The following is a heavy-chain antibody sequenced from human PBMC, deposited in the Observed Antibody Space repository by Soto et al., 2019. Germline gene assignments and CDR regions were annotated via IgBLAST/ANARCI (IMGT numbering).Heavy chain of an antibody. D-gene: IGHD6-19*01. CDR3: AREDSSGWYYFDY. CDR2: ISYDGSNK. V-gene: IGHV3-30-3*01. Sequence: GGSLRLSCAASGFTFSSYAMHWVRQAPGKGLEWVAVISYDGSNKYYADSVKGRFTISRDNSKNTLYLQMNSLRAEDTAVYYCAREDSSGWYYFDYWGQGTLVTVSS. CDR1: GFTFSSYA. J-gene: IGHJ4*02.